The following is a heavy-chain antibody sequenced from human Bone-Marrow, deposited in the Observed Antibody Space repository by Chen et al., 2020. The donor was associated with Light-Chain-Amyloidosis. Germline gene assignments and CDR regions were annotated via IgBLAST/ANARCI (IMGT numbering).Heavy chain of an antibody. CDR1: GYTFTSYA. Sequence: QVQLVQSGAEVKKPGASVKVSCKASGYTFTSYALHWVRQAPGQRLEWMGWINAGNCNTKYSQKFQGRVTITRDTSASIAYMELSSLRSEDTAVYYCARDRFYGSGSYYIFDYWGQGTLVTVSS. V-gene: IGHV1-3*01. J-gene: IGHJ4*02. D-gene: IGHD3-10*01. CDR2: INAGNCNT. CDR3: ARDRFYGSGSYYIFDY.